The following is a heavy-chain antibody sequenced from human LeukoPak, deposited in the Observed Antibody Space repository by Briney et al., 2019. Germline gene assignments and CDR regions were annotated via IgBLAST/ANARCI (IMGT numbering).Heavy chain of an antibody. CDR1: GYTFTNYH. J-gene: IGHJ4*02. CDR2: INPDTGDK. D-gene: IGHD2-21*02. CDR3: ARTTSMTASGYDY. Sequence: ASVKVSCKASGYTFTNYHINWVRQASGQGLEWMTWINPDTGDKGYARKFQDRVTITTDTSISTAYMELSSPSSEDTAVYFCARTTSMTASGYDYWGQGTLVTVSS. V-gene: IGHV1-8*03.